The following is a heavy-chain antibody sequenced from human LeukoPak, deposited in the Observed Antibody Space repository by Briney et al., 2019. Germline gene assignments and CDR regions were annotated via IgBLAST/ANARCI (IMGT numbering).Heavy chain of an antibody. CDR3: ARDFDWLPFD. D-gene: IGHD3-9*01. V-gene: IGHV1-18*01. CDR1: GYTFTSYG. J-gene: IGHJ4*02. CDR2: ISAYNGNT. Sequence: ASVKVSCKASGYTFTSYGISWVRQAPGQGLEWMGWISAYNGNTNYAQKLQGRVTMTRDMSTSTVYMELSSLRSEDTAVYYCARDFDWLPFDWGQGTLVTVSS.